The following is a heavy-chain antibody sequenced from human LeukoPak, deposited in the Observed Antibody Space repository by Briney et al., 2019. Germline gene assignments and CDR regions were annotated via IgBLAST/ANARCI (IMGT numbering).Heavy chain of an antibody. CDR1: GYSISSGDYY. V-gene: IGHV4-61*02. Sequence: SETLSLTCNVSGYSISSGDYYWTWIRQPAGKGLEWIGRVDLGGTTSYNPSLISRVTVSVDPSKNQFSLSLTSVTAADTATYYCAREGAYCSGTDCFATTVDAWGPGALVTVSS. CDR3: AREGAYCSGTDCFATTVDA. J-gene: IGHJ5*02. CDR2: VDLGGTT. D-gene: IGHD2-2*01.